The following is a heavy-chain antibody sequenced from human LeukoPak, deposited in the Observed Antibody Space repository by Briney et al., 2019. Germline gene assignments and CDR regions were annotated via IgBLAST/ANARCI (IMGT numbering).Heavy chain of an antibody. Sequence: PGGSLRLSCAASGFTFSDYYMNWIRQAPGRGLEWISYISSSGGNINYADSVQGRFTISRDNAKKSLYLQVSSLRAEDTAVYYCARDGYYYGSGSYYNDYWGQGTLVTVSS. CDR2: ISSSGGNI. J-gene: IGHJ4*02. V-gene: IGHV3-11*04. D-gene: IGHD3-10*01. CDR1: GFTFSDYY. CDR3: ARDGYYYGSGSYYNDY.